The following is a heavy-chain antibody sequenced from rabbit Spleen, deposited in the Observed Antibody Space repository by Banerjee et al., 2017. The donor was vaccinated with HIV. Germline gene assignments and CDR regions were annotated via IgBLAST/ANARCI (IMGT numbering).Heavy chain of an antibody. CDR1: GFDFNNYG. CDR3: ARQTRSNGDFNL. D-gene: IGHD1-1*01. J-gene: IGHJ4*01. V-gene: IGHV1S47*01. Sequence: QEQLVESGGGLVQPGGSLKLSCKASGFDFNNYGVSWVRQAPGKGLEWIGYIEPIFGNTYYANWVNGRFTISSHNAQNTLYLQLSSLTAADTATYFCARQTRSNGDFNLWGPGTLVTVS. CDR2: IEPIFGNT.